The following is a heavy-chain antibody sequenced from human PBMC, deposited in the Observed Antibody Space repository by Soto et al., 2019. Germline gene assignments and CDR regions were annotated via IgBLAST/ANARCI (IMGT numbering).Heavy chain of an antibody. CDR3: AKRALYYYGSGSPYFDY. CDR2: ISGSGGST. Sequence: GGSLRLSCAASGFTFSSYAMSWVRQAPGNGLEWVSAISGSGGSTYDADSVKGRFTISRDNSKNTLYLQMNSLRAEDTAVYYCAKRALYYYGSGSPYFDYWGQGTLVTVSS. CDR1: GFTFSSYA. D-gene: IGHD3-10*01. V-gene: IGHV3-23*01. J-gene: IGHJ4*02.